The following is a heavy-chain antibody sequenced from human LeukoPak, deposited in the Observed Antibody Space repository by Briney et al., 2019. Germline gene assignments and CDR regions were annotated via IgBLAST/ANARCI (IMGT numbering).Heavy chain of an antibody. CDR2: ISAYNGNT. D-gene: IGHD3-22*01. CDR1: GYTFTSYG. CDR3: ARDGDSSGYGYYYYCMDV. V-gene: IGHV1-18*01. J-gene: IGHJ6*03. Sequence: ASVKVSCKASGYTFTSYGISWVRQASGQGLEWKGWISAYNGNTNYAQKLQGRVTMTTDTSTSTAYMELRSLRSDDTAVYYCARDGDSSGYGYYYYCMDVWGKGTTVTVSS.